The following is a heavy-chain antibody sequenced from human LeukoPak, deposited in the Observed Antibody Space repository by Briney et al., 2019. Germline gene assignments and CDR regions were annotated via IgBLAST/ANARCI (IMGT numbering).Heavy chain of an antibody. V-gene: IGHV3-30*18. CDR1: GFTFTYYG. J-gene: IGHJ4*02. CDR3: AKESTMRVAASLDY. Sequence: GGSLRLSCAASGFTFTYYGMHWVRQAPGKGLEWVGVIAYDGTMQYYGDSMKGRFTISRNNSKNMLYLQMNSLRADDTAVYFCAKESTMRVAASLDYWGQGTLVAVSS. CDR2: IAYDGTMQ. D-gene: IGHD6-19*01.